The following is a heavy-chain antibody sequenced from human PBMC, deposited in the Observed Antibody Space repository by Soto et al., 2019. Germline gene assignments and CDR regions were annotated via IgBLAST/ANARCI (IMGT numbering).Heavy chain of an antibody. CDR2: IYPGDSDT. Sequence: PGESLKISCKGSGYSFTSYWIGWVRQMPGKGLEWMGIIYPGDSDTRYSPSFQGQVTISADKSISTAYLQWSSLKASDTAMYYCARRGYCSGGSCYDYGMEVWGQGTTVTVSS. J-gene: IGHJ6*02. CDR3: ARRGYCSGGSCYDYGMEV. V-gene: IGHV5-51*01. D-gene: IGHD2-15*01. CDR1: GYSFTSYW.